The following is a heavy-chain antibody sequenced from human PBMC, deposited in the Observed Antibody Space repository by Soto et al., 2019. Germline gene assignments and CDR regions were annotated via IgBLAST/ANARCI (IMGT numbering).Heavy chain of an antibody. Sequence: QVQLVQSGAEVKKPGSSVKVSCKASGGTFSSYAISWVRQAPGQGLEWMGGIIPIFVTANYAQKFQGRVTITADESTSPAYMELSSLRSEDTARYYCARGDIWVRGVTIPYFDYWGQGTLVTVSS. CDR1: GGTFSSYA. D-gene: IGHD3-10*01. J-gene: IGHJ4*02. CDR3: ARGDIWVRGVTIPYFDY. CDR2: IIPIFVTA. V-gene: IGHV1-69*01.